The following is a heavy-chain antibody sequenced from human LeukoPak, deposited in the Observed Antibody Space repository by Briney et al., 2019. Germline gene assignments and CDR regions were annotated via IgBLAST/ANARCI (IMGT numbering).Heavy chain of an antibody. J-gene: IGHJ4*02. D-gene: IGHD3-22*01. V-gene: IGHV3-7*01. CDR1: GFTIRSYW. CDR3: ARVRYYYDSSGYVEYFDY. Sequence: GGSLRLCCAASGFTIRSYWMSWVRQAPGKGLEWVANIKQDGSEKYYVDSVKGRFTISRDNAKNSLYLQMNSLRAEDTAVYYCARVRYYYDSSGYVEYFDYWGQGTLVTVSS. CDR2: IKQDGSEK.